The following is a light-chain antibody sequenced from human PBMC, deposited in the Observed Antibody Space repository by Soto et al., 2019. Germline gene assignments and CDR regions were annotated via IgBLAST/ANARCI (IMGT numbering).Light chain of an antibody. Sequence: QSVLTQPPSVSAAPGQTVTISCSGSNSNIGNNYVSWYQQLSGTAPKLLIYENDARPSGIPDRFSGSKSGNTASLTISGRQAEDEADYYCSSYTSSSTYVVFGGGTQLTVL. CDR1: NSNIGNNY. J-gene: IGLJ2*01. CDR3: SSYTSSSTYVV. CDR2: END. V-gene: IGLV1-51*01.